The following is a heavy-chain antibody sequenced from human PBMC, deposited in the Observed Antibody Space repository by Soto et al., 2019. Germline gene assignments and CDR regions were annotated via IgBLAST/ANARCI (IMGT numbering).Heavy chain of an antibody. D-gene: IGHD2-21*02. Sequence: QVQLMQSGAEVKKPGASVKVSCKASGDTFTDYYIHWVRQAPGQGLEWMGTVNPSGGHTTYAQHLLGRVTMTRDMSTSTLYMELTSLTSDDTAIYYCARGGHVVVVTAALDYWGQGTLVTVSS. V-gene: IGHV1-46*01. CDR1: GDTFTDYY. CDR3: ARGGHVVVVTAALDY. J-gene: IGHJ4*02. CDR2: VNPSGGHT.